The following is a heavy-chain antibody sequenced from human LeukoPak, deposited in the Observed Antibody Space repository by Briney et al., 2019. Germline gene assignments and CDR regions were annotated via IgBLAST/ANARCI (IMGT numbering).Heavy chain of an antibody. CDR2: ISVSGGST. Sequence: GGSLRLSCAASGFTFSRYAMSWVRQAPGKGLEWVSSISVSGGSTYYADSVKGRFTISRDNSKNTLYLQMNSLGAEDTAVYYCARDLHSSGWYDYFDYWGQGTLVTVSS. J-gene: IGHJ4*02. CDR3: ARDLHSSGWYDYFDY. CDR1: GFTFSRYA. D-gene: IGHD6-19*01. V-gene: IGHV3-23*01.